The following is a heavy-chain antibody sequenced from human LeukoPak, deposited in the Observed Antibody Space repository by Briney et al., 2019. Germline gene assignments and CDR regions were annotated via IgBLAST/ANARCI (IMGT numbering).Heavy chain of an antibody. CDR1: GFTFSSYG. V-gene: IGHV3-33*01. J-gene: IGHJ4*02. D-gene: IGHD1-26*01. CDR3: ARDRMGATLDY. CDR2: IWYDGSNK. Sequence: GGSLRLSCAASGFTFSSYGMHWVRQAPGKGLEWVAVIWYDGSNKYHADSVKGRFTISRDNSKNTLYLQMNSLRAEDTAVYYCARDRMGATLDYWGQGTLVTVSS.